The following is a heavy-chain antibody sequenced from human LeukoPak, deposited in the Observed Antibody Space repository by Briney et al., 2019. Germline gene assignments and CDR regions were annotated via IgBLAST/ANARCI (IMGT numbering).Heavy chain of an antibody. V-gene: IGHV3-23*01. J-gene: IGHJ4*02. Sequence: GGSLRLSCAASGFTFSNYAMSWVRQAPGKGLEWVSAISGSGGSTYYADSVKGRFTISRDNSKNTLYLQMNSLRAEDTALYYCASHAGGELTHFDYWGQGTLVTVSS. CDR1: GFTFSNYA. D-gene: IGHD3-10*01. CDR2: ISGSGGST. CDR3: ASHAGGELTHFDY.